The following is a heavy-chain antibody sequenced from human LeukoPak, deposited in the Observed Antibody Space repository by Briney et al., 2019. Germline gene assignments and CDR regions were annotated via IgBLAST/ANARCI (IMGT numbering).Heavy chain of an antibody. J-gene: IGHJ6*02. CDR3: ARDQYSSGWVTFYYYYGMDV. Sequence: ASVKVSCKASGYTFTSYGISWVRQAPGQGLEWMGWISAYNGNTNYAQKLQGRVTMTTDTSTSTAYMELRSLRSDDTAVYYCARDQYSSGWVTFYYYYGMDVWGQGTTVTVSS. CDR1: GYTFTSYG. CDR2: ISAYNGNT. V-gene: IGHV1-18*04. D-gene: IGHD6-19*01.